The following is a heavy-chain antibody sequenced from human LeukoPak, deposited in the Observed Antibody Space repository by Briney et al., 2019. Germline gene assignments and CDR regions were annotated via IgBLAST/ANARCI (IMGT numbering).Heavy chain of an antibody. CDR3: ARVGFGEGTFDP. CDR1: GYTFTCYY. Sequence: ASVKVSCKASGYTFTCYYMHWVRQAPGQGLGWMGWINPNSGGTNYAQKFQGRVTMTRDTSISTAYMELSRLRSDDTAVYYCARVGFGEGTFDPWGQGTLVTVSS. D-gene: IGHD3-10*01. CDR2: INPNSGGT. J-gene: IGHJ5*02. V-gene: IGHV1-2*02.